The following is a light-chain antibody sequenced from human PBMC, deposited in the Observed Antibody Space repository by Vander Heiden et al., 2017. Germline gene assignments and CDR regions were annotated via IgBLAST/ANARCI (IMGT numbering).Light chain of an antibody. CDR2: GAS. CDR3: QQYGSSPGIFT. Sequence: EIVLTQSPAPLSLSPGERATLSCRASQSVSSSYLAWYQQKPGQAPRLLIYGASSRATGIPDRFSGSGSGTDFTLTISRLEPEDFAVYYCQQYGSSPGIFTFGPGTKVISN. V-gene: IGKV3-20*01. J-gene: IGKJ3*01. CDR1: QSVSSSY.